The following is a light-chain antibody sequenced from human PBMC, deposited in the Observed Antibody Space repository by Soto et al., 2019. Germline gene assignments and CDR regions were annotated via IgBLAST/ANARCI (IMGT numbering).Light chain of an antibody. CDR2: DVN. CDR1: SNDVGGYNY. J-gene: IGLJ1*01. Sequence: QSVLTQPASVSGSPGQSITISCTGTSNDVGGYNYVSWYQQHPGKAPKLMIYDVNNRPSGVSNRFSGSKSGNTASLTISGLQAEDEADYYCSSYTSSSPLEVFGTGTKLTVL. CDR3: SSYTSSSPLEV. V-gene: IGLV2-14*01.